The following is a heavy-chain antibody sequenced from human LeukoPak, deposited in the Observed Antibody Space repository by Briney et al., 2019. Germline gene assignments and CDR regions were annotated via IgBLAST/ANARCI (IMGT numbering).Heavy chain of an antibody. D-gene: IGHD4-23*01. CDR1: GFTFSDYW. V-gene: IGHV3-7*01. Sequence: GGSLRLSCAASGFTFSDYWMNWVHQAPGKGLEWVANINQDGSAKYYVDSVKGRFTFSRDNAMNSLFLQMNSLRAEDTAVYYCARDVHGGAFDYWGQGTLVIVSS. CDR2: INQDGSAK. J-gene: IGHJ4*02. CDR3: ARDVHGGAFDY.